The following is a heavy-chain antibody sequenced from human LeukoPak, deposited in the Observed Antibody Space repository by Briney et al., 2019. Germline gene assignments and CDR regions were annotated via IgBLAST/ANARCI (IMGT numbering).Heavy chain of an antibody. CDR1: GGSISSSSYY. D-gene: IGHD1-26*01. V-gene: IGHV4-61*02. Sequence: SETLSLTCTVSGGSISSSSYYWSWIRQPAGKGLEWIGRIYTSGSTNYNPSLKSRVTMSVDTSKNQFSLKLSSVTAADTAVYYCARDGGSYLLYFDYWGQGTLVTVSS. CDR3: ARDGGSYLLYFDY. CDR2: IYTSGST. J-gene: IGHJ4*02.